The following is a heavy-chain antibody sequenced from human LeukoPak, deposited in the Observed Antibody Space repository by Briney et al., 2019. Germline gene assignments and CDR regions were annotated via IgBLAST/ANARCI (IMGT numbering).Heavy chain of an antibody. J-gene: IGHJ4*02. CDR2: ISSDGTKK. Sequence: PGRSLRLSCAASGFRFSDYGMHWVRQAPGRGLEWVPVISSDGTKKAYADSVKGRFTISRDNSENTLYLQMSSLRAEDTAVYYCAKRRDYCSGGSCYSLDYWGQGTLVTVSS. D-gene: IGHD2-15*01. CDR3: AKRRDYCSGGSCYSLDY. CDR1: GFRFSDYG. V-gene: IGHV3-30*18.